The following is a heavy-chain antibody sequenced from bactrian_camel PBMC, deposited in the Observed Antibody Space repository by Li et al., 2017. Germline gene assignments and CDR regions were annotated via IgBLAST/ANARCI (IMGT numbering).Heavy chain of an antibody. Sequence: VQLVESGGGSVQAGRSLRPSCAASAYTYRRNYMGWFRQAPGKEREGVAASYTGSGSTYYADSVKGRFTISQDNAKNTVYLQMNSLKPEDTAMYYCAAASLRCPYYSDYARKFGVWGQGTQVTVS. J-gene: IGHJ6*01. CDR3: AAASLRCPYYSDYARKFGV. CDR2: SYTGSGST. V-gene: IGHV3S40*01. CDR1: AYTYRRNY. D-gene: IGHD4*01.